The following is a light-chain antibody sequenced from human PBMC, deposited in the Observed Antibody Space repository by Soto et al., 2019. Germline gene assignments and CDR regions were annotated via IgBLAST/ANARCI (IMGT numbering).Light chain of an antibody. CDR3: SSYTSSRTDV. V-gene: IGLV2-14*01. Sequence: QSVLTQPASVSGSPGQSITISCTGTSSDVGGYNYVSWYQQHPGKAPNLMIYDVSNRPSGGSNRFSGSKSGNTASLTISGLQAEDEADYYCSSYTSSRTDVFGTGTKLTVL. CDR1: SSDVGGYNY. J-gene: IGLJ1*01. CDR2: DVS.